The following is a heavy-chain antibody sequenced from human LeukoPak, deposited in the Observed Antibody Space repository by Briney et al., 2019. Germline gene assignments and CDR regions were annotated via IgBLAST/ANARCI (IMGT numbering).Heavy chain of an antibody. CDR1: GGSISSGDYY. Sequence: PSQTLSLTCTVSGGSISSGDYYWSWIRQPPGKGLEWIGYIYHSGSTYYNPSLKSRVTISVDTSKNQFPLKLSSVTAADTAVYYCARDFRDIVVVPAAPPRYYYYYYMDVWGKGTTVTVSS. V-gene: IGHV4-30-4*08. CDR2: IYHSGST. CDR3: ARDFRDIVVVPAAPPRYYYYYYMDV. D-gene: IGHD2-2*01. J-gene: IGHJ6*03.